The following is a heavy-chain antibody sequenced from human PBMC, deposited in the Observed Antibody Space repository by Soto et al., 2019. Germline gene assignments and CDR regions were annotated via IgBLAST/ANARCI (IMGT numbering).Heavy chain of an antibody. D-gene: IGHD6-19*01. J-gene: IGHJ3*02. CDR2: IIPILGIA. Sequence: ASVKVSCKASGGTFSSYTISWVRQAPGQGLEWMGRIIPILGIANYAQKFQGRVTITADKSTSTAYMELSSLRSEDTAVYYCARDVSSEPYSSGSGNAFDIWGQGTMVTVSS. CDR3: ARDVSSEPYSSGSGNAFDI. V-gene: IGHV1-69*04. CDR1: GGTFSSYT.